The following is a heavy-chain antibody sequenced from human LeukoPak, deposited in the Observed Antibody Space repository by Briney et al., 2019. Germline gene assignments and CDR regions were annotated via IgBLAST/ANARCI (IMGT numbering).Heavy chain of an antibody. CDR3: ASSRSSSLGNFDY. CDR2: IYYSGST. Sequence: SETLSLTCTVSGGSISSYYWSWIRQPPGKGLEWIGYIYYSGSTNYNPSLKSRVTISVDTSKNQFSLKLSSVTAADTAIYYCASSRSSSLGNFDYWGQGTLVTVSS. D-gene: IGHD2/OR15-2a*01. V-gene: IGHV4-59*01. J-gene: IGHJ4*02. CDR1: GGSISSYY.